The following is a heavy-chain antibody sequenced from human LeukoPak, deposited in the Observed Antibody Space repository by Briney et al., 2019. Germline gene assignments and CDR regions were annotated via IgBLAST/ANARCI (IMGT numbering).Heavy chain of an antibody. CDR2: INHSGST. CDR1: GGSFSGYY. J-gene: IGHJ4*02. V-gene: IGHV4-34*01. CDR3: AREEGQQLPFDC. D-gene: IGHD6-13*01. Sequence: PSETLSLTCAVYGGSFSGYYWSWIRQPPGKGLEWIGEINHSGSTNYNPSLKSRVTISVDTSKNQFSLKLSSVTAADTAVYYCAREEGQQLPFDCWGQGTLVTVSS.